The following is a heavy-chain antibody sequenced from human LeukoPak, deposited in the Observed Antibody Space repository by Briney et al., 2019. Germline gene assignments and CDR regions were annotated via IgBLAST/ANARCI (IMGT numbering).Heavy chain of an antibody. J-gene: IGHJ6*02. CDR3: SRAAAADYYYYYGMDV. CDR2: IYTSGST. D-gene: IGHD6-13*01. Sequence: SETLSLTCTVSGGSIGSGSYYWSWIRQPAGKGLEWIGRIYTSGSTNYNPSLKSRVTISVDTSKNQFSLKLSSVTAADTAVYYCSRAAAADYYYYYGMDVWGQGATVTVSS. V-gene: IGHV4-61*02. CDR1: GGSIGSGSYY.